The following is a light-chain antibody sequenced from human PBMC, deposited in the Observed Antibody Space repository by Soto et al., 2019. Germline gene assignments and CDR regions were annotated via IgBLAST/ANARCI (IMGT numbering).Light chain of an antibody. J-gene: IGKJ4*01. CDR2: FAS. V-gene: IGKV3-15*01. CDR3: QHYNKWPLP. Sequence: EVVMTQSPATLSVSPGEKATLSCRASHIVSNNLAWYQQKPGQAPRLLIYFASTRATGIPARLSGSVYGTEFTLTISSLQSEDFEVYYCQHYNKWPLPFGGGTKVETK. CDR1: HIVSNN.